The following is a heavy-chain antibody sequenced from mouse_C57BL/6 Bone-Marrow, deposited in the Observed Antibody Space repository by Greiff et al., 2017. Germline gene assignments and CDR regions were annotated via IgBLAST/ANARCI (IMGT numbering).Heavy chain of an antibody. V-gene: IGHV5-4*01. CDR1: GFTFSSYA. CDR2: ISDGGSYT. Sequence: EVKLQESGGGLVKPGGSLKLSCAASGFTFSSYAMSWVRQTPEKRLEWVATISDGGSYTYYPDNVKGRFTISRDNAKNNLYLQMSHLKSEDTAMYYCARDRGGTGFAYWGQGTLVTVSA. J-gene: IGHJ3*01. CDR3: ARDRGGTGFAY. D-gene: IGHD3-3*01.